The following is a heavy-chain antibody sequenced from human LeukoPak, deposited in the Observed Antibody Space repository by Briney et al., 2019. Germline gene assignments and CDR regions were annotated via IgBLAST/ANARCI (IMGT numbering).Heavy chain of an antibody. Sequence: SETLSLTCTVSGYPIRTGYYWAWIPQPPGKGLEWIGSIYHSGSTYYNPSLKSRVTISVDTSKNQFSLKLSSVTAADTAVYYCARDSPEYSYGTIDYWGQGTLVTVSS. CDR1: GYPIRTGYY. CDR2: IYHSGST. V-gene: IGHV4-38-2*02. CDR3: ARDSPEYSYGTIDY. D-gene: IGHD5-18*01. J-gene: IGHJ4*02.